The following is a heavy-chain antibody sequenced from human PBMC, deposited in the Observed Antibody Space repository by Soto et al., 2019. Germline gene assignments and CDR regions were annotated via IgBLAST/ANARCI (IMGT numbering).Heavy chain of an antibody. CDR2: IWYDGSNK. D-gene: IGHD4-17*01. J-gene: IGHJ6*02. CDR3: ARGHPTTVTTFEPRAWYYYYGMDV. Sequence: GGSLRLSCAASGFTFSSYGMHWVRQAPGKGLEWVAVIWYDGSNKYYADSVKGRFTISRDNSKNTLYLQMNSLRAEDTAVYYCARGHPTTVTTFEPRAWYYYYGMDVWGQGTTVTVSS. CDR1: GFTFSSYG. V-gene: IGHV3-33*01.